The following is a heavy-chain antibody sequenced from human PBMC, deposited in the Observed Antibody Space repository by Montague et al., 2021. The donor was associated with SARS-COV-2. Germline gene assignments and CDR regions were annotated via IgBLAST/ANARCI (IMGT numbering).Heavy chain of an antibody. V-gene: IGHV6-1*01. J-gene: IGHJ4*02. CDR3: ALAVDGRGGYDY. CDR1: GDSVSSNSAA. D-gene: IGHD6-19*01. Sequence: CAISGDSVSSNSAAWNWIRQSPSRGLEWLGRTYYRSKWYYEYAASLKSRITINPDTPKNQFSLQVKSMTPEDTAVYYCALAVDGRGGYDYWGQGTLVTVSS. CDR2: TYYRSKWYY.